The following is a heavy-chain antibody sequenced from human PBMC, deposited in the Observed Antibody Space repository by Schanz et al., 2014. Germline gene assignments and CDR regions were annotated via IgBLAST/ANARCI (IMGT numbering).Heavy chain of an antibody. CDR3: VRDTDYHFDY. CDR2: ISIRGGNT. CDR1: GFTFSTYA. J-gene: IGHJ4*02. Sequence: EVQLVESGGGLVQPGGSLRLSCAASGFTFSTYAMTWVRQAPGKGLEWVSSISIRGGNTYYTDSVKGRFTISRDNSKNTLDLQMSSLRAEDTAVYYCVRDTDYHFDYWGQGTLVTVSS. D-gene: IGHD4-17*01. V-gene: IGHV3-23*04.